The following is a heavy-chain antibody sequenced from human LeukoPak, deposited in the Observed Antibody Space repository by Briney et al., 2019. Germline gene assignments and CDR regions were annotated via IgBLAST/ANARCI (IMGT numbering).Heavy chain of an antibody. D-gene: IGHD6-19*01. CDR2: ISTYNGKT. J-gene: IGHJ6*02. CDR3: ARDPWLVSYYYYGMDV. Sequence: ASVKVSCKASGYTFTSYGINWVRQAPGLGLEWMGWISTYNGKTNYAQKLQGRVIMTSDTSTSTAYMELRSLRSDDTAVYYCARDPWLVSYYYYGMDVWGQGTTVTVSS. CDR1: GYTFTSYG. V-gene: IGHV1-18*01.